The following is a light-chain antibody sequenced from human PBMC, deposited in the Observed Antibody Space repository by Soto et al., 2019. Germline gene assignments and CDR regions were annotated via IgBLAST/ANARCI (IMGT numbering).Light chain of an antibody. CDR3: QQYGSSPLT. CDR1: QSLTNNY. V-gene: IGKV3-20*01. CDR2: RAS. Sequence: EIVLTQSPGTLSMSPGERATLSCRASQSLTNNYLAWYQQKPGQTPKVLIYRASSRATGIPDRFSGSGSGTDFTLTISRLEPEDFAVYYCQQYGSSPLTFGGGTKVEIK. J-gene: IGKJ4*01.